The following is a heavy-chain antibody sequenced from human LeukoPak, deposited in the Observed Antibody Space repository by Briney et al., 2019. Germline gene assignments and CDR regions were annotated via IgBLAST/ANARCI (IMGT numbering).Heavy chain of an antibody. CDR3: ARVDILTGYSDY. CDR2: ISSSSSTI. Sequence: GGSLRLSCAASGFTFSSYSMNWVRQAPGKGLEWDSYISSSSSTIYYADSVKGRFTISRDNAKNSLYLQMNSLRAEDTAVYYCARVDILTGYSDYWGQGTLVTVSS. CDR1: GFTFSSYS. J-gene: IGHJ4*02. V-gene: IGHV3-48*01. D-gene: IGHD3-9*01.